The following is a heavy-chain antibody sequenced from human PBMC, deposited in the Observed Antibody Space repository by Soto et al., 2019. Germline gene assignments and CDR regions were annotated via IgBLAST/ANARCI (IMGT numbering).Heavy chain of an antibody. J-gene: IGHJ5*02. Sequence: ASVKVSCKASGYPFTNYDITWVRQATGQGLEWMGWMNFNSGNTGYAQKFQDRVIMTRDTSIDTAYMELSRLGFEDTAVYYCARGKYCSSTSCWFDPWGQGTQVTVSS. CDR2: MNFNSGNT. CDR1: GYPFTNYD. V-gene: IGHV1-8*01. D-gene: IGHD2-2*01. CDR3: ARGKYCSSTSCWFDP.